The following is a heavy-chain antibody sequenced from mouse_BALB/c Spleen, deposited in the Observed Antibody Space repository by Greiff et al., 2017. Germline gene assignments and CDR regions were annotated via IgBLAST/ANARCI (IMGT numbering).Heavy chain of an antibody. V-gene: IGHV5-9-1*01. J-gene: IGHJ1*01. CDR1: GFTFSSYA. D-gene: IGHD2-4*01. CDR3: AGLITTKYFDV. CDR2: ISSGGSYT. Sequence: EVMLVESGGGLVKPGGSLKLSCAASGFTFSSYAMSWVRQTPEKRLEWVATISSGGSYTYYPDSVKGRFTISRDNAKNTLYLQMSSLRSEDTAMYYCAGLITTKYFDVWGAGTTVTVSS.